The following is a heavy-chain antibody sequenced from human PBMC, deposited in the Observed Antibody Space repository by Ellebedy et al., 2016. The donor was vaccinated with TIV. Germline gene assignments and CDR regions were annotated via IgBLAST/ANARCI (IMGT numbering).Heavy chain of an antibody. CDR2: INPSGGST. CDR3: ARAGIVVVPAAIPDAFDI. V-gene: IGHV1-46*01. D-gene: IGHD2-2*01. Sequence: AASVKVSCKASGYTFTSYYMHWVRQAPGQGLEWMGIINPSGGSTSYAQKFQGRVTITADKSTSTAYMELRSLRSDDTAVYYCARAGIVVVPAAIPDAFDIWGQGTMVTVSS. J-gene: IGHJ3*02. CDR1: GYTFTSYY.